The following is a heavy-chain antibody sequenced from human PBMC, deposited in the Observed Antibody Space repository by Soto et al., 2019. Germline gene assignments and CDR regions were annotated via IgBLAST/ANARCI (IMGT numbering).Heavy chain of an antibody. J-gene: IGHJ4*02. CDR3: ARDLQADY. V-gene: IGHV3-48*01. CDR2: ISSSSSTI. Sequence: SGSVKRSCAPAGSTVSTYSMNWVRQAPGKGLEWVSYISSSSSTIFYTDSVKGRFTVSRDNAKNSLYLQMNSLRAEDTAVYYCARDLQADYWGQGT. CDR1: GSTVSTYS.